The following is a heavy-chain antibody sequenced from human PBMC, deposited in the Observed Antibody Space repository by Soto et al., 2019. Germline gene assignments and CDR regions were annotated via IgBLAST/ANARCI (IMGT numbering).Heavy chain of an antibody. CDR3: ARIRGGFGETSYYYYYYGMDV. V-gene: IGHV2-26*01. Sequence: QVTLKESGPVLVKPTETLTLTCTVSGFSLSNARMGVSWIRQPPGKALEWLAHIFSNDEKSYSTSLKSRLTISKDTSKSQVVLTMTNMDPVDTATYYCARIRGGFGETSYYYYYYGMDVWGQGTTVTVSS. CDR1: GFSLSNARMG. J-gene: IGHJ6*02. D-gene: IGHD3-10*01. CDR2: IFSNDEK.